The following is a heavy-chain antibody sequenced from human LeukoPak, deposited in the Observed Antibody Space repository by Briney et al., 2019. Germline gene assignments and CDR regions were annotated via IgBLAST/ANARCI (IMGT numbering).Heavy chain of an antibody. CDR1: GYTLTELS. Sequence: ASVKVSCKVSGYTLTELSMHWVRQAPGKGLEWMGGCDPEDGETIYAQKFQGRVTMTEDTSTDTAYMELSSLRSEDTAVYYCATSGSAAIADYYYYMDVWGKGTTVTVSS. V-gene: IGHV1-24*01. J-gene: IGHJ6*03. CDR2: CDPEDGET. D-gene: IGHD2-2*01. CDR3: ATSGSAAIADYYYYMDV.